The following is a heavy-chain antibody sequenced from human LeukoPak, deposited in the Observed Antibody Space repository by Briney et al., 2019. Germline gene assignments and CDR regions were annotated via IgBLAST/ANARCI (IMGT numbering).Heavy chain of an antibody. Sequence: SETLSLTCTVSGGSISSSSYYWGWIRQPPGKGLEWIGSIYYSGSTYYNPSLKSRVTISVDTSKNQFSLKLSSVTAADTAVYYCARQHSSSWYRIPTSVTDTITRRENWFDPWGQGTLVTVSS. J-gene: IGHJ5*02. CDR1: GGSISSSSYY. CDR2: IYYSGST. V-gene: IGHV4-39*01. CDR3: ARQHSSSWYRIPTSVTDTITRRENWFDP. D-gene: IGHD6-13*01.